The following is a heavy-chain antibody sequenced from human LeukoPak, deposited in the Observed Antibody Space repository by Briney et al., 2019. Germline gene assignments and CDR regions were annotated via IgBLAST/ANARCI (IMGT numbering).Heavy chain of an antibody. CDR1: GGSISSSSYY. CDR3: ASTRTLYYYDSSGYSDY. CDR2: IYYSGST. V-gene: IGHV4-39*07. Sequence: SETLSLTCTVSGGSISSSSYYWAWIRQPPGKGLEWLGSIYYSGSTYYNPSLKSRFTISVDTSKNQFSLKLSSVTAADTAVYYCASTRTLYYYDSSGYSDYWGQGTLVTVSS. D-gene: IGHD3-22*01. J-gene: IGHJ4*02.